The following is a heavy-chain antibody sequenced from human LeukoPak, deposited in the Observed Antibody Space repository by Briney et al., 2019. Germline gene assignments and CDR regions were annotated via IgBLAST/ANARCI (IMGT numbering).Heavy chain of an antibody. CDR1: GYTFTSYD. CDR3: ARDRVGVGGNGWEN. V-gene: IGHV1-8*03. D-gene: IGHD6-19*01. J-gene: IGHJ4*02. CDR2: MNPNSGNT. Sequence: ASVKVSCKASGYTFTSYDINWVRQATGQGLEWMGWMNPNSGNTGYAQKFQGRVTITRNTAIGTAYMELSGLSSDDTGVYYCARDRVGVGGNGWENWGQGTLVTVSS.